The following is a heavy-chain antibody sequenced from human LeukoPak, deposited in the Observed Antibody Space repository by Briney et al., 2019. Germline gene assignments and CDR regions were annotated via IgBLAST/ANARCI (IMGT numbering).Heavy chain of an antibody. CDR2: IRPGDTRT. Sequence: ASVKVSCKASGYTFTAYYIQWERQAPGQGLEWMGTIRPGDTRTTYAQKFQGRVTMTWDMSTTTGYMELSSLRSEDTAVYYCVREKSGGTYDYWGQGTLVTVPS. J-gene: IGHJ4*02. V-gene: IGHV1-46*01. D-gene: IGHD3-16*01. CDR3: VREKSGGTYDY. CDR1: GYTFTAYY.